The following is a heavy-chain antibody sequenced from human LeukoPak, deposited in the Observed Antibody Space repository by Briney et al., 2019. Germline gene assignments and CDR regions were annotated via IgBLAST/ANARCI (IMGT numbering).Heavy chain of an antibody. CDR1: GGSFSGYY. CDR3: ATSQGLFDY. Sequence: KPSETLSLTCAVYGGSFSGYYWSWIRQPPGKGLEWIGEINHSGSTNYNPSLKSRVTISVDMSMNQFSLKLSSVTAADTAVYYCATSQGLFDYWGQGTLVTVSS. V-gene: IGHV4-34*01. CDR2: INHSGST. J-gene: IGHJ4*02.